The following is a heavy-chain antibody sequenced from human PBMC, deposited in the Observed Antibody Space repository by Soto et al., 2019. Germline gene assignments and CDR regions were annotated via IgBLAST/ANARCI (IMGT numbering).Heavy chain of an antibody. CDR2: ISGSSGST. CDR3: AKDADSSSSHFDY. J-gene: IGHJ4*02. CDR1: GFTFSSYA. Sequence: EVQLLDSGGGLVQPGGSLRLSCAASGFTFSSYAMNWARQAPGKGLEWVSVISGSSGSTYYADSVKGRFTISRDNSKNTVHLQMDSLRAEDTAIYYCAKDADSSSSHFDYWGQGTLVTVSS. D-gene: IGHD6-6*01. V-gene: IGHV3-23*01.